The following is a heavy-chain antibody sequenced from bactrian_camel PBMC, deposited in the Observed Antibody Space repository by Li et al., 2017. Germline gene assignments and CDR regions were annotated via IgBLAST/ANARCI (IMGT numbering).Heavy chain of an antibody. J-gene: IGHJ4*01. CDR1: EHTYSIYC. CDR3: TKQISGGSWYVGDS. V-gene: IGHV3S55*01. Sequence: VQLVESGGGSVQAGEPLTLTCAASEHTYSIYCMAWFRQSAGNEREGVAFIDRSGATEYAESVKGRFTISRDNAENTLYLELKSLNTEDTAMYYCTKQISGGSWYVGDSWGQGTQVTVS. CDR2: IDRSGAT. D-gene: IGHD6*01.